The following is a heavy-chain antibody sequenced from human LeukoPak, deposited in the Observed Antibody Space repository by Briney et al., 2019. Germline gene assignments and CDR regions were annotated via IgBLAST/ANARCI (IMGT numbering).Heavy chain of an antibody. CDR1: GYTFTSYG. V-gene: IGHV1-18*01. CDR3: ARVREKRGYSGYDYSPFDY. CDR2: ISAYNGNT. Sequence: ASVKVSCKASGYTFTSYGISWVRQAPGQGLEWMGWISAYNGNTNYAQKLQGRVTVTTDTSTSTAYMELRSLRSDDTAVYYCARVREKRGYSGYDYSPFDYWGQGTLVTVSS. J-gene: IGHJ4*02. D-gene: IGHD5-12*01.